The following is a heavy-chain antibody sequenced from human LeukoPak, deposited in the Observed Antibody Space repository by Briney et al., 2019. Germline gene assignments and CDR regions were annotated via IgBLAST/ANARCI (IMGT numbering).Heavy chain of an antibody. CDR1: GGSFGGYY. CDR2: INHSGST. D-gene: IGHD5-12*01. V-gene: IGHV4-34*01. Sequence: SETLSLTCAVYGGSFGGYYWSWIRQPPGKGLEWIGEINHSGSTNYNPSLKSRVTISVDTSKNQFSLKLSSVTAADTAVYYCARSDVATSYFDYWGQGTLVTVSS. J-gene: IGHJ4*02. CDR3: ARSDVATSYFDY.